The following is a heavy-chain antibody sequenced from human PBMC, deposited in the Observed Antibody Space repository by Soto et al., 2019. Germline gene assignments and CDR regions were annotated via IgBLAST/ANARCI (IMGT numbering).Heavy chain of an antibody. V-gene: IGHV1-3*01. CDR1: GYTFTSYA. CDR2: INAGNGNT. CDR3: ARDELRWFGHYYGMDV. D-gene: IGHD3-10*01. J-gene: IGHJ6*02. Sequence: ASVKVSCKASGYTFTSYAMHWVRQAPGQRLEWMGWINAGNGNTKYSQKFQGRVTITRDTSASTAYMELSSLRSEDTAVYYCARDELRWFGHYYGMDVWGQGTTVTVSS.